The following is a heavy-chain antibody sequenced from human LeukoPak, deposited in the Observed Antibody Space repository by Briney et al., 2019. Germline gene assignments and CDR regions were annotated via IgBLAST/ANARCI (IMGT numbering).Heavy chain of an antibody. CDR1: GFTFDDYA. CDR2: ISGDGGTT. V-gene: IGHV3-43*02. Sequence: GGSLRLSCAASGFTFDDYAMHWVRQAPGKGLEWVSLISGDGGTTYYADSVKGRFTISRDNSKTTLYLQMNSLRAEDTALYYCAKTTRYATSPIDYWGQGTLVSVSS. CDR3: AKTTRYATSPIDY. J-gene: IGHJ4*02. D-gene: IGHD3-16*01.